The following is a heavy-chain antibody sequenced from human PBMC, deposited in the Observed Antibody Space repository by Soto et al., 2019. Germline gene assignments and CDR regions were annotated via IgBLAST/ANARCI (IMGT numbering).Heavy chain of an antibody. CDR1: GFTFSSYG. Sequence: GGSLRLSCAASGFTFSSYGMHWVRQAPGKGLEWVAVIWYDGSNKYYADSVKGRFTISRDNSKNTLYLQMNSLRAEDTAVYYCARELGVAPYFDDWGQGTLVTVSS. J-gene: IGHJ4*02. CDR3: ARELGVAPYFDD. D-gene: IGHD3-3*01. CDR2: IWYDGSNK. V-gene: IGHV3-33*01.